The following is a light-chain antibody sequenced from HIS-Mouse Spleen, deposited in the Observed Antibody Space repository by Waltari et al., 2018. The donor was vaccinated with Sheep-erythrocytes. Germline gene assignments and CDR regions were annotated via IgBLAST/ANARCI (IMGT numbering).Light chain of an antibody. CDR2: EFS. V-gene: IGLV2-11*01. Sequence: QSALTQPRSVSGSPGQSFTISCTGTSSDVGGYNYVSWYQQHPGKAPNLLIYEFSKRPSGVPDRFSGSKSGNTASLTISVLQAEDEADYYCCSYAGSYNHVFATGTNVTVL. CDR3: CSYAGSYNHV. CDR1: SSDVGGYNY. J-gene: IGLJ1*01.